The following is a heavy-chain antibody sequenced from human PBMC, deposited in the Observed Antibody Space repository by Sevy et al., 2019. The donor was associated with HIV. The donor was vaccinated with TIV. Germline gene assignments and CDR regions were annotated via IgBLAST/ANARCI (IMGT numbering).Heavy chain of an antibody. J-gene: IGHJ4*02. CDR1: GFTFSSYS. CDR3: ARGGYYDSSGRKFDY. V-gene: IGHV3-33*01. D-gene: IGHD3-22*01. CDR2: IWYDGSNK. Sequence: GGSLRLSCAASGFTFSSYSMHWVRQAPGKGLEWVAVIWYDGSNKYYADSVKGRFTISRDNSKNTLYLQMNSLRAEDTAVYYCARGGYYDSSGRKFDYWGQGTLVTVSS.